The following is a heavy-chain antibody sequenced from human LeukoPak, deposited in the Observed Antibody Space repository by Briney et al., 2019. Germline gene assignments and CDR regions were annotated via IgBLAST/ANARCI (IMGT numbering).Heavy chain of an antibody. CDR1: GGSISSHY. J-gene: IGHJ5*02. D-gene: IGHD3-10*01. Sequence: PSETLSLTCTVSGGSISSHYWSWIRQPPGKGLEWIGSIYYSGSTYYNPSLKSRVTISVDTSKNQFSLKLSSVTAADTAVYYCARRSDYYGPNWFDPWGQGTLVTVSS. CDR2: IYYSGST. CDR3: ARRSDYYGPNWFDP. V-gene: IGHV4-59*05.